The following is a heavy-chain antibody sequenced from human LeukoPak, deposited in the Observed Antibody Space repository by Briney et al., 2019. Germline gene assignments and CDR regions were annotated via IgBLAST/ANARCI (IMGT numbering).Heavy chain of an antibody. CDR1: GGSISSSNW. CDR3: ARGPPRYSSDWLSPLA. J-gene: IGHJ4*02. Sequence: PSETLSLTCAVSGGSISSSNWWSWVRQPPGKGLEWIGEIYHSGSTNYNPSLKSRVTISVDKSKNQFSLKLSSVTAADTAVYYCARGPPRYSSDWLSPLAWGQGTLVTVSS. V-gene: IGHV4-4*02. CDR2: IYHSGST. D-gene: IGHD6-19*01.